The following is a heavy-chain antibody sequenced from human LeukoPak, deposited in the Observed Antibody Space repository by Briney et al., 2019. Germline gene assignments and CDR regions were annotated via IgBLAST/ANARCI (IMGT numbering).Heavy chain of an antibody. Sequence: GGSLRLSCAASGFTFSSYWMHWVRQAPGKGLVWVSRISYDGSSTNYADSVKGRFTISRDNAKNTLYLQMSSLRAEDTAVYYCARRSAAKDAFDFWGQGTMVTVSS. D-gene: IGHD6-25*01. CDR1: GFTFSSYW. CDR3: ARRSAAKDAFDF. J-gene: IGHJ3*01. CDR2: ISYDGSST. V-gene: IGHV3-74*01.